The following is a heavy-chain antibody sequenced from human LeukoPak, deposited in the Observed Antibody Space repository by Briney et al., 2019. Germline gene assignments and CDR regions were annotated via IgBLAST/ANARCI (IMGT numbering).Heavy chain of an antibody. J-gene: IGHJ5*02. D-gene: IGHD3-22*01. V-gene: IGHV1-8*03. CDR3: ARCDYDTTVNPNWFDP. Sequence: GASVTVSCKASGYSFTNYDINWVRQAPGQGLEWMGWMKPNSGDTGYAQKFQGRVTFSRNTSISTAYMELTNLRSEDTAVYYCARCDYDTTVNPNWFDPWGQGTLVTVSS. CDR2: MKPNSGDT. CDR1: GYSFTNYD.